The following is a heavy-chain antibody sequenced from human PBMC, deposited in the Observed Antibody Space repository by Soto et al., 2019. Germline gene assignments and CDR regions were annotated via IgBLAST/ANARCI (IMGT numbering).Heavy chain of an antibody. D-gene: IGHD3-22*01. CDR1: GFTFSSYG. V-gene: IGHV3-30*18. J-gene: IGHJ4*02. CDR3: AKDKGYYYDSSGYCYATDLDY. Sequence: QVQLVESGGGVVQPGRSLRLSCAASGFTFSSYGMHWVRQAPGKGLEWVAVISYDGSNKYYADSVKGRFTISRDNSKNTLYLQMNSLRAEDTAVYYCAKDKGYYYDSSGYCYATDLDYWGQGTLVTVSS. CDR2: ISYDGSNK.